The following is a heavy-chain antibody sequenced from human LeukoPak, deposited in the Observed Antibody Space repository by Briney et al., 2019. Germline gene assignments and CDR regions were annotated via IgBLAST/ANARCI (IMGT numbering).Heavy chain of an antibody. D-gene: IGHD6-19*01. J-gene: IGHJ4*02. CDR2: INHSGST. CDR1: GGSFSGYY. Sequence: SETLSLTCAVYGGSFSGYYWSWIRQPPGKGLEWIGEINHSGSTNYNPSLKSRVTISVDTSKNQFSLKLSSVTAADTAVYYCARTSSGWYGYYFVYWGQGTLVTVSS. CDR3: ARTSSGWYGYYFVY. V-gene: IGHV4-34*01.